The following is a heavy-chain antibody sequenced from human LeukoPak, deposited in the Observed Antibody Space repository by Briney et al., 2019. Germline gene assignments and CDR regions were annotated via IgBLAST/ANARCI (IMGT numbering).Heavy chain of an antibody. J-gene: IGHJ6*03. CDR2: INHSGST. D-gene: IGHD4-23*01. CDR1: GVSITSYY. CDR3: ARRNGGTYYYYYYIDV. V-gene: IGHV4-34*01. Sequence: SETLSLTCTVSGVSITSYYWSWIRQPPGKGQEWIGEINHSGSTNYNPSLKSRVTISVDTSKNQFSLKLSSVTAADTAVYYCARRNGGTYYYYYYIDVWDKGTTVTISS.